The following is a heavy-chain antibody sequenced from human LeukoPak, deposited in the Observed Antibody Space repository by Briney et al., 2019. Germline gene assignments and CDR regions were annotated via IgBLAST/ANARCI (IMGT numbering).Heavy chain of an antibody. V-gene: IGHV4-4*07. CDR1: GGSISSYY. Sequence: SETLSLTCTVSGGSISSYYWSWIRQPAGKGLEWIGRIYTSGSTNYNPSLKSRVTMSVDTSKNQFSLKLSSVTAADTAVYYCARGVAVAGIYYFDYWGQGTLVTVSS. J-gene: IGHJ4*02. D-gene: IGHD6-19*01. CDR2: IYTSGST. CDR3: ARGVAVAGIYYFDY.